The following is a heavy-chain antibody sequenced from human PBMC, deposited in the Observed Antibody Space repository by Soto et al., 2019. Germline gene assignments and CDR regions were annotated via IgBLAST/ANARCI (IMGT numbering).Heavy chain of an antibody. V-gene: IGHV3-13*01. D-gene: IGHD3-9*01. Sequence: EVQLVESGGGLVQPGGSLRLSCAASGFTFSSYDMHWVRQATGKGLEWVSAIGTAGDTYYPGSVKGRFTISRENAKNSLYLQMNSLRAGDKAVYYCARGYFPGAFDIWGQGTMVTVSS. CDR2: IGTAGDT. CDR3: ARGYFPGAFDI. CDR1: GFTFSSYD. J-gene: IGHJ3*02.